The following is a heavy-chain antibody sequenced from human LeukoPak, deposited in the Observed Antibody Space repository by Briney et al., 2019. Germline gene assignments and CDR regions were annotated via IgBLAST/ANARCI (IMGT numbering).Heavy chain of an antibody. CDR1: GGSISSYY. Sequence: SETLSLTCTVSGGSISSYYWSWIRQPPGKGLEWIGYIYCSGSTNYNPSLKSRVTISVDTSKNQFSLKLSSVTAADTAVYYCARPINDAFDIWGQGTMVTVSS. J-gene: IGHJ3*02. V-gene: IGHV4-59*08. CDR3: ARPINDAFDI. CDR2: IYCSGST.